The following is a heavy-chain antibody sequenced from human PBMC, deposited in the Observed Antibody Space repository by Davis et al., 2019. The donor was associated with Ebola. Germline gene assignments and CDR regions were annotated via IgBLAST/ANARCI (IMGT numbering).Heavy chain of an antibody. CDR3: TRQAGSAYYDFWGGDGMAV. CDR1: GFIFRNYV. V-gene: IGHV3-23*01. J-gene: IGHJ6*02. D-gene: IGHD3-3*01. Sequence: GESLKISCETSGFIFRNYVMSWVRQAPGKGLEWVSTFGTVGDTYYADSVKGRFAMSRDNSRGTLYLQMNSLRVEDSAIYYCTRQAGSAYYDFWGGDGMAVWGQGTTVTVSS. CDR2: FGTVGDT.